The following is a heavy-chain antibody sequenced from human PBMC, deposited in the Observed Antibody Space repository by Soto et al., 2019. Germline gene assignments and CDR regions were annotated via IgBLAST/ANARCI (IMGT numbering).Heavy chain of an antibody. CDR3: ARQAVARAFDI. D-gene: IGHD6-19*01. Sequence: QVQLVESGGGVVQPGRSLRLSCAASGFTFSSYGMHWVRQAPGKGLEWVAVIWYDGSNKYYADSVKGRFTISRDNSKNTLYLPMTSMRAEDTAVYYWARQAVARAFDIWGQGTMVTVSS. CDR1: GFTFSSYG. J-gene: IGHJ3*02. CDR2: IWYDGSNK. V-gene: IGHV3-33*01.